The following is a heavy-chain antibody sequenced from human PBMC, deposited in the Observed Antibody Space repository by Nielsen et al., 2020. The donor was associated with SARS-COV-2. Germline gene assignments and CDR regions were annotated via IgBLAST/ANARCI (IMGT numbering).Heavy chain of an antibody. D-gene: IGHD4-17*01. J-gene: IGHJ4*02. CDR1: GYTLTELS. CDR3: ATDYTYGDKRGAGY. V-gene: IGHV1-24*01. Sequence: ASVKVSCKVSGYTLTELSMHWVRQAPGKGLEWMGGFDPEYGETIYAQKFQGRVTMTEDTSTDTAYMELSSLRSEDTAVYYCATDYTYGDKRGAGYWGQGTLVTVSS. CDR2: FDPEYGET.